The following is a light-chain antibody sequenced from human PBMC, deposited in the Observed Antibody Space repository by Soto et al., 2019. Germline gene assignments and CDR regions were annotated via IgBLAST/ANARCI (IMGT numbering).Light chain of an antibody. Sequence: VLTQSPGTLSLSPGDRVTLSCRASQSVSNNYFAWYQQKPGQAPRLLIFGSSDRATGIPDRFSGSGSGTDFTLTISRLEPEDFAVYYCQQYGSSLPYTFGQGPKLEIK. J-gene: IGKJ2*01. CDR2: GSS. CDR1: QSVSNNY. CDR3: QQYGSSLPYT. V-gene: IGKV3-20*01.